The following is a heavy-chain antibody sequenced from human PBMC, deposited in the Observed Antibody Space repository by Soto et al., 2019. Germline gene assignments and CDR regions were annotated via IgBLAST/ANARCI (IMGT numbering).Heavy chain of an antibody. CDR2: FDPENGET. CDR1: GYTLTELS. D-gene: IGHD6-13*01. V-gene: IGHV1-24*01. CDR3: ARDPSSRGPTSRGWFDP. Sequence: GASVKVSCKVSGYTLTELSMHWVRQAPGKGLEWMGGFDPENGETIYAQKLQGRVTMTTDTSTNTAYMELRSLGSDDTAVFFCARDPSSRGPTSRGWFDPWGQGALVTVSS. J-gene: IGHJ5*02.